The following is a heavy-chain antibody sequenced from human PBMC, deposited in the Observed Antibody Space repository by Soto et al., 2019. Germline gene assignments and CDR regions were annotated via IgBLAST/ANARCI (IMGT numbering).Heavy chain of an antibody. CDR1: GFSLSTSGVG. D-gene: IGHD5-12*01. CDR2: IYWDDDK. J-gene: IGHJ4*02. Sequence: QITLKESGPTLVKPTQTLTLTWTFSGFSLSTSGVGVGWIRQPPGKALEWLALIYWDDDKRYSPSLKSRLTITKDTSKNQVVLTMTNMDPVDTATYYCAHVYGGYDNFDYWGQGTLVTVSS. V-gene: IGHV2-5*02. CDR3: AHVYGGYDNFDY.